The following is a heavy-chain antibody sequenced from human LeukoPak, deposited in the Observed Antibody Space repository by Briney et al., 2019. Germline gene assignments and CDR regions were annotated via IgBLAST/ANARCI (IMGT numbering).Heavy chain of an antibody. V-gene: IGHV3-9*01. CDR3: ARGYSSSPWLAFDL. D-gene: IGHD2-2*01. CDR2: ISWNSGSI. CDR1: GFTFDDYA. Sequence: PGRSLRLSCAASGFTFDDYAMHWVRQAPGKGLEWVSGISWNSGSIGYADSVKGRFTISRDNSKNTLYLQMNSLRAEDTAVYYCARGYSSSPWLAFDLWGQGTMVTVSS. J-gene: IGHJ3*01.